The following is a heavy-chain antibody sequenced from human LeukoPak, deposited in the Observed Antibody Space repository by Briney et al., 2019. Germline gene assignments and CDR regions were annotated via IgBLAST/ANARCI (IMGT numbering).Heavy chain of an antibody. V-gene: IGHV3-43*01. Sequence: GGSLRLSCAASGFTFDDYTMHWVRQAPGKGLEWVSLISWDGGSTYYADSVKGRFTISRDNSKNSLYLQMNSLRTEDTALYYCAKDMGVDILTGPGAFDIWGQGTMVTVSS. D-gene: IGHD3-9*01. CDR3: AKDMGVDILTGPGAFDI. J-gene: IGHJ3*02. CDR1: GFTFDDYT. CDR2: ISWDGGST.